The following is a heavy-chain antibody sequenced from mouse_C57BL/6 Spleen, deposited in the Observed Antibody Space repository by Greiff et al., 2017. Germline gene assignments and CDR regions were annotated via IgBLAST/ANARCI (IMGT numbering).Heavy chain of an antibody. J-gene: IGHJ3*01. CDR2: ISSGSSTI. CDR1: GFTFSDYG. V-gene: IGHV5-17*01. CDR3: EGGFAY. Sequence: DVKLVESGGGLVKPGGSLKLSCAASGFTFSDYGMHWVRQAPEKGLEWVAYISSGSSTIYYADTVKGRFTISRDHAKNTLFLQMTRLRSEDTAMYYCEGGFAYWGQGTLVTVSA.